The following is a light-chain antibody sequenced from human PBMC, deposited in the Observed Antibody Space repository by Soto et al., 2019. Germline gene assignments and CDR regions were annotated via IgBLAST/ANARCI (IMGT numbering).Light chain of an antibody. CDR1: QSISSW. CDR2: KAS. CDR3: QQYDRFPRT. V-gene: IGKV1-5*03. Sequence: DIQMTQSPSTLSASVGDRVTITCRASQSISSWLAWYQQKPGKAPKLLIYKASSLESGVPSRFSGSGSGTEFTLTISSLQPDDFATDFCQQYDRFPRTFCQWTKVEIK. J-gene: IGKJ1*01.